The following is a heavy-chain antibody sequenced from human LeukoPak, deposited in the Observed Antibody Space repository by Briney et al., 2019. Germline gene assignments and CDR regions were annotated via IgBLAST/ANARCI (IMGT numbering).Heavy chain of an antibody. CDR3: AKSGIAAAGQRGYFDY. CDR2: IYSGGST. Sequence: GSLRLSCAASGFTVSSNYMSWVRQAPGKGLEWVSVIYSGGSTYYADSVKGRFTISRDNSKNTLYLQMNSLRAEDTAVYYCAKSGIAAAGQRGYFDYWGQGTLVTVSS. CDR1: GFTVSSNY. V-gene: IGHV3-53*01. D-gene: IGHD6-13*01. J-gene: IGHJ4*02.